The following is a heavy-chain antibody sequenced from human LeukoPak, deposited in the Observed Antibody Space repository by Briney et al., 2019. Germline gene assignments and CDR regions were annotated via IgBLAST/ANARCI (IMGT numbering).Heavy chain of an antibody. J-gene: IGHJ4*02. CDR2: IYYSGST. CDR1: GGSISSSSYY. Sequence: SETLSLTCTVSGGSISSSSYYWGWIRQPPGKGLEWIGSIYYSGSTYYNPSLKSRVTMSVDTSKNQFSLKLSSVTAADTAVYYCAREGYSSGWSHFDYWGQGTLVTVSS. D-gene: IGHD6-19*01. CDR3: AREGYSSGWSHFDY. V-gene: IGHV4-39*07.